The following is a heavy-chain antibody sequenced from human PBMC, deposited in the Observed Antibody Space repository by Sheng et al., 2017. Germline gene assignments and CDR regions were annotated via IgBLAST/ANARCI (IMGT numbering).Heavy chain of an antibody. CDR2: ISRFDGHT. Sequence: EVQLVESGGALVQPGGSLRLSCISSGLTFSNYAMSWVRQGPGKGLEWVSGISRFDGHTDYADSVKGRFTISRDNSKNTLYLEMNSLRAEDTAVYYCAKSYYSGYDLRGSYELDSWGQGTLVTVSS. V-gene: IGHV3-23*04. CDR1: GLTFSNYA. J-gene: IGHJ4*02. D-gene: IGHD5-12*01. CDR3: AKSYYSGYDLRGSYELDS.